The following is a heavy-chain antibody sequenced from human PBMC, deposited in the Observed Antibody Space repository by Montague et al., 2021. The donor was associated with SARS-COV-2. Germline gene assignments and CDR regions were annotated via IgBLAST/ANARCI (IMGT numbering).Heavy chain of an antibody. Sequence: TLSLTCTVSGAPLTAGTYHWAWIRQPPGQGLELIGYIFYTGNTYYTPSLRSRLSISADTSKNQFSLKLSSVTAADTAVYYCARVITGTTYYFDYWGQGTLVPVSS. CDR2: IFYTGNT. CDR1: GAPLTAGTYH. V-gene: IGHV4-30-4*08. CDR3: ARVITGTTYYFDY. D-gene: IGHD1-7*01. J-gene: IGHJ4*02.